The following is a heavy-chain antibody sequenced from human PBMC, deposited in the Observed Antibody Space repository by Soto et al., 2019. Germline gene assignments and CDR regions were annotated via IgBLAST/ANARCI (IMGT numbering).Heavy chain of an antibody. Sequence: QVQLVQSGAEVKKPGASVKVSCKASGYTFTSYAMHWVRQAPGQRLEWMGWINAGNGNTKYSQKFQGRVTITRDTSASTAYMELSSLRSEDTAVYYCARSGGGYDPRWGGQAYYYYGMDVWGQGTTVTVSS. V-gene: IGHV1-3*01. D-gene: IGHD5-12*01. CDR1: GYTFTSYA. CDR3: ARSGGGYDPRWGGQAYYYYGMDV. CDR2: INAGNGNT. J-gene: IGHJ6*02.